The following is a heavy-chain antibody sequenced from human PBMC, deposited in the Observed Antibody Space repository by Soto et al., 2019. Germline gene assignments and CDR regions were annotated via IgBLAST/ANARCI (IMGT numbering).Heavy chain of an antibody. V-gene: IGHV3-13*01. CDR2: IGTAGDT. D-gene: IGHD3-10*01. CDR1: GFTFSSYD. CDR3: ARGSGELSDYYSYGMDV. Sequence: GGSLRLSWAASGFTFSSYDMHWVRQATGKGLEWVSAIGTAGDTYYPGFVKGRFTISRENAKNSLYLQMNSLRAEDTAVYYCARGSGELSDYYSYGMDVWGQGTTVTVSS. J-gene: IGHJ6*02.